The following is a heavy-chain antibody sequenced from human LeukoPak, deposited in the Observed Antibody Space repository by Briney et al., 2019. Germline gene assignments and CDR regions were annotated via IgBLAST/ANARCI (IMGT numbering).Heavy chain of an antibody. Sequence: PSETLSLTCVVYGGSFSGYYWSWIRQAPGKGLEWVSYISSSGSTIYYADSVKGRFTISRDNAKNSLYLQMNSLRAEDTAVYYCARYLEGRYSNNPYYYYGMDVWGQGTTVTVSS. D-gene: IGHD3-9*01. CDR3: ARYLEGRYSNNPYYYYGMDV. J-gene: IGHJ6*02. V-gene: IGHV3-11*01. CDR2: ISSSGSTI. CDR1: GGSFSGYY.